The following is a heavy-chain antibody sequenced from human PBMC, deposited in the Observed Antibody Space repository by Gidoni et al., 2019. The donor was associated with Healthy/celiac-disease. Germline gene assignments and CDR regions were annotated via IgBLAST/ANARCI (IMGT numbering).Heavy chain of an antibody. CDR3: ARSTMVRGVIINPPGY. Sequence: QFQLVQSWAEVKKPGASVTVSCHASGYTFTSYAMHWVRQAPGKRLEWMGWINAGNGNTKYSQKFQGRVTITRDTAESTAYMELSSLRSEDTAVYYCARSTMVRGVIINPPGYWGQGTLVTVSS. CDR2: INAGNGNT. J-gene: IGHJ4*02. V-gene: IGHV1-3*01. CDR1: GYTFTSYA. D-gene: IGHD3-10*01.